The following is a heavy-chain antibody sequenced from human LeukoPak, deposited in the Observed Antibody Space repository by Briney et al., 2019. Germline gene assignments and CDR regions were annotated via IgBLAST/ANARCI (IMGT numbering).Heavy chain of an antibody. J-gene: IGHJ4*02. CDR1: GGSIRGSDFY. D-gene: IGHD5-24*01. CDR2: IYSTGST. CDR3: ATWLQMHF. Sequence: SETLSLTCTVSGGSIRGSDFYWGWIRQPPGKGLEWIGTIYSTGSTYYNASLKGRVTISVDTSKNQFSLRLTSVTAADTAVYYCATWLQMHFWGQGTLVTVSS. V-gene: IGHV4-39*07.